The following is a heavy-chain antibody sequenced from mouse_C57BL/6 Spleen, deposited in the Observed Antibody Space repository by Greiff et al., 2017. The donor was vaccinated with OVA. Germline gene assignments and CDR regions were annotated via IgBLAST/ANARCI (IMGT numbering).Heavy chain of an antibody. CDR2: ISSGGDYI. CDR3: TRVTTVVYWYFDV. J-gene: IGHJ1*03. D-gene: IGHD1-1*01. V-gene: IGHV5-9-1*02. Sequence: EVKLMESGEGLVKPGGSLKLSCAASGFTFSSYAMSWVRQTPEKRLEWVAYISSGGDYIYYADTVKGRFTISRDNARNTLYLQMSSLKSEDTAMYYCTRVTTVVYWYFDVWGTGTTVTVSS. CDR1: GFTFSSYA.